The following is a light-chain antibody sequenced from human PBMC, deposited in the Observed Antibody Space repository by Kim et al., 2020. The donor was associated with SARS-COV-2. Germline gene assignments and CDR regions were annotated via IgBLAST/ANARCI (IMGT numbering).Light chain of an antibody. Sequence: SSLSASVGDRVTITGRASQSISAWLACYQQTPGKAPNLLIYHASSLQSGVPSRVGVSGYGTEFTLTINNLQPDDSATYYCQHLGTFGLGTKVDIK. J-gene: IGKJ3*01. V-gene: IGKV1-5*01. CDR1: QSISAW. CDR2: HAS. CDR3: QHLGT.